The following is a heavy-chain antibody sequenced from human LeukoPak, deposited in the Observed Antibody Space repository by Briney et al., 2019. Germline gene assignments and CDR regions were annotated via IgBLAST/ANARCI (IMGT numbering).Heavy chain of an antibody. CDR2: IYTSGNT. CDR1: GGSISSGSYY. J-gene: IGHJ3*02. D-gene: IGHD2-21*02. Sequence: SETLSLTCTVSGGSISSGSYYWNWLRQSAGKGLEWIGRIYTSGNTSYNASLKSRVTISLDTSKNHFSLKMSSVTDADTDVYYCARDLAFCGGDCQELYDAFDIWGRGTLVTVSS. CDR3: ARDLAFCGGDCQELYDAFDI. V-gene: IGHV4-61*02.